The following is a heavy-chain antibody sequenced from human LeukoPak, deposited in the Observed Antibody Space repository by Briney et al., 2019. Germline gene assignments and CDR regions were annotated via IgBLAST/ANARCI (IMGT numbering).Heavy chain of an antibody. V-gene: IGHV4-59*08. D-gene: IGHD1-26*01. J-gene: IGHJ4*02. CDR3: AKSGGYGLIDY. CDR1: GGSISSYY. CDR2: IYYSGST. Sequence: SETLSLTCTVSGGSISSYYWSWIRQPPGKGLEWIGCIYYSGSTNYNPSFKSRVTISVDTSKNQISLRLNSVTAADTAIYYCAKSGGYGLIDYWGQGTLVTVSS.